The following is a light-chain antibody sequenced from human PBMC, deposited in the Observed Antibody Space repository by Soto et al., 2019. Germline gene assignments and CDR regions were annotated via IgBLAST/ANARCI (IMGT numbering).Light chain of an antibody. V-gene: IGKV1-39*01. Sequence: DIQMTQSPSSLSASVGERVTITCRASQSISNYLNWYQQKPGQAPKLLIYATSNLQRGVPSRFSGSGSGTDFTLTISSLQPEDFATYYCQQSYSTPPYTFGQGTNLEIK. CDR2: ATS. CDR1: QSISNY. CDR3: QQSYSTPPYT. J-gene: IGKJ2*01.